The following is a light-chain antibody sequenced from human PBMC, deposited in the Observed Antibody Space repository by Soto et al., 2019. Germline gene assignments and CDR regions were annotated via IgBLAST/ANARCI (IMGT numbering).Light chain of an antibody. CDR1: QSITSW. J-gene: IGKJ1*01. Sequence: DIPITQSPSTLSASAGERVTNTCRASQSITSWVAWYQQKPGKAPNLLIYAASSLQSGVPSRFSGSGSGTEFTLTISSLQPEDFATYYCQQSYSTPRTFGQGTKVDIK. CDR2: AAS. V-gene: IGKV1-5*01. CDR3: QQSYSTPRT.